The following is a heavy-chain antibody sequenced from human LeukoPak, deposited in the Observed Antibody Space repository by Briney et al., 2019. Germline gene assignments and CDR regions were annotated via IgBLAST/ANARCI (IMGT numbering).Heavy chain of an antibody. CDR1: GGAIGRGGYS. J-gene: IGHJ4*02. CDR2: VHHTGST. D-gene: IGHD3-22*01. Sequence: PSETLSLTCAVSGGAIGRGGYSWSWIRQPPGKGLEWIGYVHHTGSTYYHPSLRSRVTISVDRSDNQFSLSLDSVTAADTAVYFCARESGYFDFSGYYYSYYFDSWGQGTLVTVSS. V-gene: IGHV4-30-2*01. CDR3: ARESGYFDFSGYYYSYYFDS.